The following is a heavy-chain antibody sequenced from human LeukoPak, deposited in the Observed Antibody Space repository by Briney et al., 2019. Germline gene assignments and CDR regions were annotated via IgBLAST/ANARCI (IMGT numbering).Heavy chain of an antibody. CDR1: GYTFTGYQ. CDR3: ALLLWFGEFPPDH. D-gene: IGHD3-10*01. CDR2: INPNGGGT. Sequence: GASVKVSCKASGYTFTGYQMHWVRQAPGQGLGWLGRINPNGGGTNYAQKFQGRVTMTRDTSVSTAYMELSRLTSDDTAIYYCALLLWFGEFPPDHWGQGTLVTVSS. J-gene: IGHJ4*02. V-gene: IGHV1-2*06.